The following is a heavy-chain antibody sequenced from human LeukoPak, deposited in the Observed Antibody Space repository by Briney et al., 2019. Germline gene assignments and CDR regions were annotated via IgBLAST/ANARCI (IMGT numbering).Heavy chain of an antibody. CDR2: ISAYNGNT. V-gene: IGHV1-18*01. D-gene: IGHD3-22*01. CDR1: GYTFTSYG. CDR3: AREIKYYYDSSGYEF. J-gene: IGHJ3*01. Sequence: ASVKVSCKASGYTFTSYGISWVRQAPGQGLEWMGWISAYNGNTNYAQKLQGRVTTTTDTSTSTAHMELRSLRSDDTAVYYCAREIKYYYDSSGYEFWGQGTMVTVSS.